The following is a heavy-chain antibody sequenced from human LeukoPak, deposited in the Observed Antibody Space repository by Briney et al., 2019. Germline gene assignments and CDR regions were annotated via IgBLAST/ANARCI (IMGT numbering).Heavy chain of an antibody. Sequence: GRSLRLSCAASGFSFRTYAMHGGREAPGKGVEWGALILHDASHTFYTDSVSVRLTISRYNSKNTVYLQMNSLGGGDTAVYYCEREIFGSGSYPDYWGQGTLVTVSS. J-gene: IGHJ4*02. CDR3: EREIFGSGSYPDY. V-gene: IGHV3-33*01. D-gene: IGHD3-10*01. CDR2: ILHDASHT. CDR1: GFSFRTYA.